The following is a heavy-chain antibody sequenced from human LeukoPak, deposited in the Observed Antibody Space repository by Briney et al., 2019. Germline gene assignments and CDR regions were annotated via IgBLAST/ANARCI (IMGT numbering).Heavy chain of an antibody. CDR3: ARDSMVRGVPYDY. J-gene: IGHJ4*02. CDR2: IYSGGST. Sequence: GGSLRLSCAASGFTFSTYAMSWVRQAPGKGLEWVSVIYSGGSTYYADSVKGRFTISRDNSKNTLYLQMNSLRAEDTAVYYCARDSMVRGVPYDYWGQGTLVTVSS. V-gene: IGHV3-53*01. CDR1: GFTFSTYA. D-gene: IGHD3-10*01.